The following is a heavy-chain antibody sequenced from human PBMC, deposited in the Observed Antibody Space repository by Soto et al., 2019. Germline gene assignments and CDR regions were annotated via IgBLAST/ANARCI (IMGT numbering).Heavy chain of an antibody. D-gene: IGHD3-3*01. V-gene: IGHV1-69*12. Sequence: QVQLVQSGAEVRKPGSSVKVSCKASGGTFSNSAITWVRQAPGQGLEWVGGIMPIFGSTNYAQKFQGRVTITADASTSTAYMELSSLTSEDTAVYYCARDGDLRSDFWSGPLGGGWFDPWGKGTLVTVSS. CDR3: ARDGDLRSDFWSGPLGGGWFDP. CDR1: GGTFSNSA. CDR2: IMPIFGST. J-gene: IGHJ5*02.